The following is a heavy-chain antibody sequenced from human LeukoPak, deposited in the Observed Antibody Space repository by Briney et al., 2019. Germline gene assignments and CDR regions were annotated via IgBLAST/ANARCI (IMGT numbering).Heavy chain of an antibody. Sequence: PGGSLRLSCAASGFTFSIYGMHWVRQAPGKGLEWVAVISYDGSNKYYADSVKGRFTISRDNSKSTLYLQMNNLRAEDTAVYYCAEDRPWFDPWGQGTLVTVSS. CDR3: AEDRPWFDP. CDR2: ISYDGSNK. CDR1: GFTFSIYG. V-gene: IGHV3-30*18. D-gene: IGHD6-6*01. J-gene: IGHJ5*02.